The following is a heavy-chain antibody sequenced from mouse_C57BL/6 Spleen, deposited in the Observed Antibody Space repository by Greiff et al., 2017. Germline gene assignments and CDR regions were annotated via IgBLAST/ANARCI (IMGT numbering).Heavy chain of an antibody. Sequence: QVQLQQPGAELVRPGASVKLSCKASGYTFTSYWMHWVKQRPGQGLEWIGMIHPSGGSTNYNQKFKGKATLTVDKSSSPAYMQLSSLTSADSAVXYCARVFDYYYSGTSAYWGQGTLVTVSA. CDR2: IHPSGGST. CDR1: GYTFTSYW. CDR3: ARVFDYYYSGTSAY. D-gene: IGHD1-1*01. V-gene: IGHV1-64*01. J-gene: IGHJ3*01.